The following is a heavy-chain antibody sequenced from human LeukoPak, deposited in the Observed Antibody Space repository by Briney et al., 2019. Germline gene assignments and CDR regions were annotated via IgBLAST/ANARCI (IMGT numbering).Heavy chain of an antibody. CDR3: ARFSNNHGVKFDY. V-gene: IGHV4-31*03. J-gene: IGHJ4*02. CDR2: RHYSGTT. CDR1: GGSISSGNYY. D-gene: IGHD1-14*01. Sequence: PSETLSLTCTVSGGSISSGNYYWTWIRQHPEKGLEWIGYRHYSGTTYYNPSLKSRVTMSVDTSKDQFSLKLDSVTAADTAVYYCARFSNNHGVKFDYWGQGTLVPVSS.